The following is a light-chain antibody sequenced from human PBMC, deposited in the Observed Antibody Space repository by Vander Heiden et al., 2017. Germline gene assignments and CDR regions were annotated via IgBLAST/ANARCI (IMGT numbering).Light chain of an antibody. V-gene: IGKV3-20*01. CDR1: QSVGKNY. J-gene: IGKJ5*01. Sequence: ETVLTQSPGTLSLSPGERATLSCRASQSVGKNYLGWFQQKPGQVPRLLIYAASNRATGTPDRFSGSGSGTDFTLTINRLESEDFAVYYCQQYAVSPITFGQGTRLEI. CDR3: QQYAVSPIT. CDR2: AAS.